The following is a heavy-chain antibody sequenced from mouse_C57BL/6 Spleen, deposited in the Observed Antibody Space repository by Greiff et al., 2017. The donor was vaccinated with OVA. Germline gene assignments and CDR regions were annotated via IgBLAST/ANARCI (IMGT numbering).Heavy chain of an antibody. D-gene: IGHD2-4*01. V-gene: IGHV1-52*01. CDR2: IDPSDSET. Sequence: QVQLQQPGAELVRPGSSVKLSCKASGYTFTSYWMHWVKQRPIQGLEWIGNIDPSDSETHYNQKFKDKATLTVDKSSSTAYMQLSSLTSEDSAVYYCARGGPIATMITQYYFDYWGQGTTLTVSS. CDR1: GYTFTSYW. J-gene: IGHJ2*01. CDR3: ARGGPIATMITQYYFDY.